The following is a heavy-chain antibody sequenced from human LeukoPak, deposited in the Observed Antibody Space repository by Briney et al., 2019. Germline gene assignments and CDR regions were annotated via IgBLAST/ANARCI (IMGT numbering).Heavy chain of an antibody. V-gene: IGHV3-23*01. D-gene: IGHD5-12*01. J-gene: IGHJ4*02. CDR1: GFTFSSYA. CDR2: IDGSGGST. CDR3: AKDRRLPWDYFDS. Sequence: PGVSLRLSCVASGFTFSSYAMSWFRQAPGRGLEWVSAIDGSGGSTYYADSVKGRFTISRDNSKNTLYLQMHSLRAEDTAIYYCAKDRRLPWDYFDSWGQGTQVTVSS.